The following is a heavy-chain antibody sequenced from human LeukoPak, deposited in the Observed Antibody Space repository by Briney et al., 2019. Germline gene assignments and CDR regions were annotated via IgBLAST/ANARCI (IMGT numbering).Heavy chain of an antibody. D-gene: IGHD3-10*01. CDR1: GGSFSGYY. V-gene: IGHV4-59*12. J-gene: IGHJ4*02. Sequence: SETLSLTCAVYGGSFSGYYWSWIRQPPGKGLESIGYSSGSTHYNPSLKSRVTMSVDTSKNQFSLKLSSVTAADTAVYYCARDQLLWFGEGYFDYWGQGTLVTVSS. CDR3: ARDQLLWFGEGYFDY. CDR2: YSSGST.